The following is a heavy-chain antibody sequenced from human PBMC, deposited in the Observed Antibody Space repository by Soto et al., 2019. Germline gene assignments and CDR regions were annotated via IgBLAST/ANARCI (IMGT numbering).Heavy chain of an antibody. D-gene: IGHD6-6*01. J-gene: IGHJ3*02. V-gene: IGHV1-46*01. CDR3: ARGGSRVVQAGAFDI. CDR1: GYTFTTKY. Sequence: ASVKVSCKASGYTFTTKYMHWVRQAPGQGLEWMGMINPGAGSVSYAQRFQGRLTVTRDTSTSTVFMELSSLRSEDTAVFYCARGGSRVVQAGAFDIWGQGTMVAVS. CDR2: INPGAGSV.